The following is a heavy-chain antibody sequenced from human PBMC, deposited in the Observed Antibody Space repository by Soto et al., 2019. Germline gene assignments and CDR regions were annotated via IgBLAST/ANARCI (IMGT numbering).Heavy chain of an antibody. CDR2: INPNSGGT. V-gene: IGHV1-2*04. CDR1: GYTFTGYY. CDR3: ARDLAPVRGVIMALGY. J-gene: IGHJ4*02. D-gene: IGHD3-10*01. Sequence: GASVKVSCKASGYTFTGYYMHWVRQATGQGLEWMGWINPNSGGTNYAQKFQGWVTMTRDTSISTAYMELSRLRSDDTAVYYCARDLAPVRGVIMALGYWGQGTLVTVSS.